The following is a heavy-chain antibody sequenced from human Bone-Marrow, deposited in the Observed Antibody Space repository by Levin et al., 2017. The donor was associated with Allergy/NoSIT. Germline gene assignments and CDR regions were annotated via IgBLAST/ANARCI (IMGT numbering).Heavy chain of an antibody. V-gene: IGHV1-8*01. J-gene: IGHJ4*02. D-gene: IGHD1-7*01. Sequence: GESLKISCKASGYTFTSYDINWVRQATGQGLEWMGWMNPNSGNTGYAQKFQGRVTMTRNTSISTAYMELSSLRSEDTAVYYCARGVRLELRLTLGYWGQGTLVTVSS. CDR2: MNPNSGNT. CDR3: ARGVRLELRLTLGY. CDR1: GYTFTSYD.